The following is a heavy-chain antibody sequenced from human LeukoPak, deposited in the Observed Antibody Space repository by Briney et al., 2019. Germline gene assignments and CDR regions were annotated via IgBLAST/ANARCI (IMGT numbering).Heavy chain of an antibody. V-gene: IGHV1-2*02. CDR3: ARELFVATIKDYFDY. D-gene: IGHD5-12*01. J-gene: IGHJ4*02. CDR1: GYTFTGYY. Sequence: ASVKVSCKASGYTFTGYYMHWVRQAPGQGLEWMGWINPNSGGTNYAQKFQGRVTMTRDTSISTAYMELSRLRSDDTAVYYCARELFVATIKDYFDYWGQGTLVTVSS. CDR2: INPNSGGT.